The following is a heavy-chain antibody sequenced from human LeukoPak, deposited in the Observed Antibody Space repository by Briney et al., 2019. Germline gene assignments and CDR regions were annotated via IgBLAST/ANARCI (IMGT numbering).Heavy chain of an antibody. CDR1: GYTFTSYD. CDR2: MNPNSGNT. Sequence: ASVKVSCKASGYTFTSYDINWVRQATGQGLEWMGWMNPNSGNTGYAQKFQGRVTMTRNTSISTAYMELSSLRSEDTAVYYCARAIGKATTYYYYYMDVWGKGTTVTVSS. V-gene: IGHV1-8*01. J-gene: IGHJ6*03. CDR3: ARAIGKATTYYYYYMDV. D-gene: IGHD1-1*01.